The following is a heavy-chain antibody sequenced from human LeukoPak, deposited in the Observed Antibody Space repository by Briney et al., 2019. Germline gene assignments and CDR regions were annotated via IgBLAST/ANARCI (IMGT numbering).Heavy chain of an antibody. V-gene: IGHV3-11*06. CDR3: ASAAGTAGDFDY. D-gene: IGHD6-13*01. CDR2: ISSSSTYTYT. Sequence: SGGSLRLSCAASGFTFSDYYMSWIRQAPGKGLEWVSYISSSSTYTYTNYADSVKGRFTISRDNAKNSLYLQMNSLRAEDTAVYYSASAAGTAGDFDYWGQGTPVTVSS. J-gene: IGHJ4*02. CDR1: GFTFSDYY.